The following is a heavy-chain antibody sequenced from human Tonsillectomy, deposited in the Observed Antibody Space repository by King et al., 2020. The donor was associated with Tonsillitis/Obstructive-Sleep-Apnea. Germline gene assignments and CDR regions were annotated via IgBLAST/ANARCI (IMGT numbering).Heavy chain of an antibody. Sequence: TLKESGPVLVKPTKTLTLTCTVSGFSLSNARMGVSWIRQPPGKALEWLAHIFSNDEKSYSTSLKSRLTISKDTSKSQVVLTMTNMDPVDTATYYCARIRMILTEWASTHYMDVWGKGTTVTVSS. D-gene: IGHD2-15*01. J-gene: IGHJ6*03. CDR2: IFSNDEK. V-gene: IGHV2-26*01. CDR3: ARIRMILTEWASTHYMDV. CDR1: GFSLSNARMG.